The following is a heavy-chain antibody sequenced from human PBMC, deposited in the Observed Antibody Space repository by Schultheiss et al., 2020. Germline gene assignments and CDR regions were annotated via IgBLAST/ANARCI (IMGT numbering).Heavy chain of an antibody. CDR1: GFTFSDYY. CDR3: AKVMQQPDYYGMDV. Sequence: GGSLRLSCAASGFTFSDYYMSWVRQAPGKGLEWVSAISGSGGSTYYADSVKGRFTIYRDNSKKTLYLQMNSLRAEDTAVYYCAKVMQQPDYYGMDVWGQGTTVTVSS. CDR2: ISGSGGST. V-gene: IGHV3-23*01. D-gene: IGHD6-13*01. J-gene: IGHJ6*02.